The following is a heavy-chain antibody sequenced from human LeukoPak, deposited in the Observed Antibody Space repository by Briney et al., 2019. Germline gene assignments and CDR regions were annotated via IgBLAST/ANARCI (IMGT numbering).Heavy chain of an antibody. J-gene: IGHJ4*02. D-gene: IGHD3-22*01. V-gene: IGHV3-23*01. CDR3: AKDRGGRYYFDSSGPYDY. Sequence: PGGSLRLSCAASRFTFSSYAMSWVRQALGKGLEWVSAICGSGGSTYYADSVKGRFTISRDNSKNTPYLQINSLRAEDTAVYYCAKDRGGRYYFDSSGPYDYWGQGTLVTVSS. CDR2: ICGSGGST. CDR1: RFTFSSYA.